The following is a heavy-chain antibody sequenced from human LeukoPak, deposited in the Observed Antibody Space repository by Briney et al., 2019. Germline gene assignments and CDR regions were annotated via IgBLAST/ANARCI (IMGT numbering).Heavy chain of an antibody. V-gene: IGHV3-74*01. CDR3: ARAIFGVVLWFDP. Sequence: TGGSLRLSCAASGFTFSSYWMHWVRQVPGKGLVWVSRINIDGNSTTYADSVRGRFTISRDNAKNTLYLQMNSLRADDTAVYYCARAIFGVVLWFDPWGQGAQVTVSS. CDR1: GFTFSSYW. CDR2: INIDGNST. J-gene: IGHJ5*02. D-gene: IGHD3-3*02.